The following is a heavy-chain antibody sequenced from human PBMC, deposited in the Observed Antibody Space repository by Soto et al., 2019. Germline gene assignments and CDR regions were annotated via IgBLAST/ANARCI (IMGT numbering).Heavy chain of an antibody. Sequence: GGSQRLSCVVSGFTFDDYAMHWVRQAPGGGLEWVSGINWNSAVIGYADSVKGRFTISRDNAKNALYLQMTSLRSEDTALYYCARDPSVTAIGRADHWGQGTLVTVSS. CDR3: ARDPSVTAIGRADH. D-gene: IGHD5-18*01. J-gene: IGHJ4*02. CDR1: GFTFDDYA. CDR2: INWNSAVI. V-gene: IGHV3-9*01.